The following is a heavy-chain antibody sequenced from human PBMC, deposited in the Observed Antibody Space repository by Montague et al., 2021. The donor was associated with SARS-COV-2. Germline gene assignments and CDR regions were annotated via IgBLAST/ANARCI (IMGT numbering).Heavy chain of an antibody. V-gene: IGHV4-31*03. CDR2: IYYSGNT. Sequence: TLSLTCTVSGGSISSGGYYWSWIRQHPGKGLEWIGYIYYSGNTYYNPSLKSRVTISEDTSKNQFSLKLSSVTAADTAVYYFARAQLDFDWLSMPSSHWFDPWGQGTLVTVSS. D-gene: IGHD3-9*01. CDR1: GGSISSGGYY. J-gene: IGHJ5*02. CDR3: ARAQLDFDWLSMPSSHWFDP.